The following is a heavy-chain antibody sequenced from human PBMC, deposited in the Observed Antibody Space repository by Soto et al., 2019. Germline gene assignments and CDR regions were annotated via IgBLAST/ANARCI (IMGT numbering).Heavy chain of an antibody. CDR3: ARGVGYCSSTSCTNWFDP. V-gene: IGHV1-18*01. Sequence: QVQLVQSGAEVKKPGASVKVSCKASGYTFTIYGISWVRQAPGQGLEWMGWISAYNGNTHYAQKLQGRVPMTTHTATSTAYMELRSLRSDDTAVYYCARGVGYCSSTSCTNWFDPLGQGSLVTVSS. CDR1: GYTFTIYG. J-gene: IGHJ5*02. D-gene: IGHD2-2*01. CDR2: ISAYNGNT.